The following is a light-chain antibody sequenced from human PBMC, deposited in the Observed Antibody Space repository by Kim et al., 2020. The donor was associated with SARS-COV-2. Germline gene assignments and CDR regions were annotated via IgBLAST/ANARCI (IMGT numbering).Light chain of an antibody. CDR1: QSVGSSL. CDR2: EAF. Sequence: EIVLTQSPGTLSLSPGERATHSCRASQSVGSSLLAWYQQKPGQAPRLLIYEAFKRVAGIPDRFSGSGSGTDFTLTISRPEPEDFAMYYCQQYGSSPYNFGQASKLEI. V-gene: IGKV3-20*01. J-gene: IGKJ2*01. CDR3: QQYGSSPYN.